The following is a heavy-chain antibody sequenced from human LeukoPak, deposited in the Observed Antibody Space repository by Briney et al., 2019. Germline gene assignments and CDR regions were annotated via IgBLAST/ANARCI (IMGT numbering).Heavy chain of an antibody. D-gene: IGHD3-22*01. CDR2: IYYSGST. Sequence: PSETLSLTCTVSGGSISSSSYYWGWIRQPPGKGLEWIGSIYYSGSTYYNPSLKSRVTISVDTSKNQFSLKLSSVTAVDTAVYYCARQHIFYYDSSGVPFDYWGQGTLVTVSS. V-gene: IGHV4-39*07. CDR1: GGSISSSSYY. CDR3: ARQHIFYYDSSGVPFDY. J-gene: IGHJ4*02.